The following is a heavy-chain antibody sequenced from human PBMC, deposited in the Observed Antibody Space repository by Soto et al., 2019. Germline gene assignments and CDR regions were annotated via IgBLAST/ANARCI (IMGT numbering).Heavy chain of an antibody. D-gene: IGHD3-22*01. CDR2: IYYSGST. Sequence: PSETLSLTCTVSGGSISSSSYYWGWIRQPPGKGLEWIGSIYYSGSTYYNPSLKSRVTISVDTSKNQFSLKLSSVTAADTAVYYCATRSYYYDSSGLFDYWGQGTLVTVSS. V-gene: IGHV4-39*01. J-gene: IGHJ4*02. CDR1: GGSISSSSYY. CDR3: ATRSYYYDSSGLFDY.